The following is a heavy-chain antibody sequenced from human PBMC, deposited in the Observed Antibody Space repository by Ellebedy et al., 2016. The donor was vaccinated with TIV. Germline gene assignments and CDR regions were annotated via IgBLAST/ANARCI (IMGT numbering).Heavy chain of an antibody. J-gene: IGHJ3*02. CDR2: IDPSDSYT. CDR1: GYSFTSYW. V-gene: IGHV5-10-1*01. Sequence: GESLKISXKGSGYSFTSYWIGWVRQMPGKGLEWMGRIDPSDSYTNYSPSFQGHVTISADKSISTAYLQWSSLKASDTAMYYCARHFGVDTAMYDAFDIWGQGTMVTVSS. D-gene: IGHD5-18*01. CDR3: ARHFGVDTAMYDAFDI.